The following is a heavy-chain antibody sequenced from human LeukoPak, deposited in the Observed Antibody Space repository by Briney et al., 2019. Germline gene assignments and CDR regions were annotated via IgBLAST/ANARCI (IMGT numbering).Heavy chain of an antibody. Sequence: GGSLRLSCAASGFTFSSYAMRWVRQAPGKGLEWVSSIGLSDNTYYADSVKGRFTTSRDNSKNTLFLQMNSLRAEDTAVYFCAKGASSPLYYFHYWGQGVLVTVSA. CDR3: AKGASSPLYYFHY. V-gene: IGHV3-23*01. CDR2: IGLSDNT. CDR1: GFTFSSYA. J-gene: IGHJ4*02. D-gene: IGHD3-16*01.